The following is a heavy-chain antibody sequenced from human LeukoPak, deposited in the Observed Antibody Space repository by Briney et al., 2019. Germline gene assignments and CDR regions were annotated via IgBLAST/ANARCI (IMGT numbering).Heavy chain of an antibody. CDR1: GFTFSNAW. CDR2: IKSKTDGGTT. V-gene: IGHV3-15*01. CDR3: TTAGDPRELLLWPY. D-gene: IGHD1-26*01. Sequence: PGGSLRLSCAASGFTFSNAWMSWVRQAPGKGLEWVGRIKSKTDGGTTDYAVTVKGRFTISRDDSKNTLYLQMNSLKTEDTAVYYCTTAGDPRELLLWPYWGQGTLVTVSS. J-gene: IGHJ4*02.